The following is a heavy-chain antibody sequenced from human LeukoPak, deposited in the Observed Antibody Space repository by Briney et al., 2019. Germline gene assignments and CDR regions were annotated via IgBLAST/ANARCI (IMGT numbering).Heavy chain of an antibody. CDR2: IYPNSGAT. V-gene: IGHV1-2*02. J-gene: IGHJ4*02. CDR3: GTLLSNGPFDY. D-gene: IGHD5/OR15-5a*01. Sequence: ASVKVSCKASGYTFTGYNMHWVRQAPGQGLEWMGYIYPNSGATKYAQKFQGRVTMTRDTSISTAYMELSGLRSDDTAVYYCGTLLSNGPFDYWGQGSLVTVSS. CDR1: GYTFTGYN.